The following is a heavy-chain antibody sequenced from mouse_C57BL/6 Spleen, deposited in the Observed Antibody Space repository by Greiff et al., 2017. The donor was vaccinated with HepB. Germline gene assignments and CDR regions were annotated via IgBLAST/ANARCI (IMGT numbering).Heavy chain of an antibody. Sequence: ESGPGLVKPSQSLSLTCSVTGYSITSGYYWNWIRQFPGNKLEWMGYISYDGSNNYNPSLKNRISITRDTSKNQFFLKLNSVTTEDTATYYCARDLLRGYFDYWGQGTTLTVSS. V-gene: IGHV3-6*01. D-gene: IGHD1-1*01. CDR3: ARDLLRGYFDY. CDR2: ISYDGSN. J-gene: IGHJ2*01. CDR1: GYSITSGYY.